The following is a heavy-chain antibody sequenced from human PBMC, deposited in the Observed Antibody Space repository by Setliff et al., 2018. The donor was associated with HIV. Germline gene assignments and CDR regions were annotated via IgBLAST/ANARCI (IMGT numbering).Heavy chain of an antibody. CDR1: GRSLSIYF. V-gene: IGHV4-34*01. CDR2: IDHGGSP. Sequence: SETLSLTCAVYGRSLSIYFWTWIRQSPGKGLEWIGEIDHGGSPTYNPSFKSRVSISLETANKQFSLTLNSLTAADSALYFCAGGFPKYNFRLFDSWGQGTLVTVSS. CDR3: AGGFPKYNFRLFDS. J-gene: IGHJ5*01. D-gene: IGHD1-1*01.